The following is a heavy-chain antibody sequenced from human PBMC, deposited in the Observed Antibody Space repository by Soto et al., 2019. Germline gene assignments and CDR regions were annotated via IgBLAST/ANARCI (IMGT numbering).Heavy chain of an antibody. D-gene: IGHD5-12*01. CDR2: IYYSGST. Sequence: SGTPSLTCTGLGGSIRSYYWRWSREAPGKGLEWIGYIYYSGSTNYNPSLKSRVTISVDTSKNQFSLKLSSVTAADTAVYYCFSHNSGYDYYFAYCGQGTPVTVSS. CDR1: GGSIRSYY. V-gene: IGHV4-59*08. CDR3: FSHNSGYDYYFAY. J-gene: IGHJ4*02.